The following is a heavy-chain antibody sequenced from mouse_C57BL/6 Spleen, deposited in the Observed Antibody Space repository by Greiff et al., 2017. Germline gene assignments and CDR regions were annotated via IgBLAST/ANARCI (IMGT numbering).Heavy chain of an antibody. CDR1: GYTFTSYW. Sequence: VQLQQPGAELVKPGASVKMSCKASGYTFTSYWITWVKQRPGQGLEWIGDIYPGSGSTNYNEKFKSKATLTVDTSSSTAYMQLSSLTSEDSAVYYCARPHYYGSSPWYFDVWGTGTTVTVSS. CDR2: IYPGSGST. J-gene: IGHJ1*03. V-gene: IGHV1-55*01. D-gene: IGHD1-1*01. CDR3: ARPHYYGSSPWYFDV.